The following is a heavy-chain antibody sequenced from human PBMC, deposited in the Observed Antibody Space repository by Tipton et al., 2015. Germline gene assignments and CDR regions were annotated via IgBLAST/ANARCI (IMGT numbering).Heavy chain of an antibody. CDR1: DGSISAYY. V-gene: IGHV4-59*01. J-gene: IGHJ4*02. CDR3: ARARGRHGGLFDS. Sequence: TLSLTCTVSDGSISAYYWSWIRQPPGKGLEWIGFIYYSGTSIYSPSLEGRVTISVDTSKTQFSLKMNSMTASDTAVYYCARARGRHGGLFDSWGQGILVTVSS. CDR2: IYYSGTS. D-gene: IGHD4-23*01.